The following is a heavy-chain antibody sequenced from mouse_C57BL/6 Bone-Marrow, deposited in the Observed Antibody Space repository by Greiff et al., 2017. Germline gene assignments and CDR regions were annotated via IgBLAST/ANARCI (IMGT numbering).Heavy chain of an antibody. Sequence: QVQLQQSGPELVKPGASVKLSCKASGYTFTSYDINWVKQRPGQGLEWIGWISPRDGSTKYNEKFKGKATLTVDTSSSTAYMELHSLTSEDSAVYFCAGGADYGSSYIWYFDVWGTGTTVTVSS. J-gene: IGHJ1*03. CDR3: AGGADYGSSYIWYFDV. V-gene: IGHV1-85*01. CDR2: ISPRDGST. CDR1: GYTFTSYD. D-gene: IGHD1-1*01.